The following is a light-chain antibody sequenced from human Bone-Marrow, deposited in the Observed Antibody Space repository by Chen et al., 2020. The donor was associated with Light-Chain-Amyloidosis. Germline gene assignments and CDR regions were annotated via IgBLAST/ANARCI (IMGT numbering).Light chain of an antibody. CDR1: QEIITS. Sequence: DIQMTQSPSSLSASVGDRVIISCQAIQEIITSLNCFQLNPGKAPKLLIYDASNLHTGVPSRFTGSGSWTHFTLAIYSLHPDDIATYYCHQYENLPFTFGHGTKVEMK. J-gene: IGKJ3*01. CDR2: DAS. CDR3: HQYENLPFT. V-gene: IGKV1-33*01.